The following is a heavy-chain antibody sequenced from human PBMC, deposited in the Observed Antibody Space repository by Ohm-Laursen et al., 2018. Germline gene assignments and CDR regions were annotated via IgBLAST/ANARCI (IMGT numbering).Heavy chain of an antibody. J-gene: IGHJ4*02. V-gene: IGHV4-34*01. CDR1: GGSFSGYY. CDR3: ARGQAGATALFDY. Sequence: PSETLSLTCAVYGGSFSGYYWSWIRQPPGKGLEWIGEINHSGSTNYNPSLKSRVTISVDTSKNQFSLKLSSVTAADTAVYYCARGQAGATALFDYWGQGTLVTVSS. CDR2: INHSGST. D-gene: IGHD1-26*01.